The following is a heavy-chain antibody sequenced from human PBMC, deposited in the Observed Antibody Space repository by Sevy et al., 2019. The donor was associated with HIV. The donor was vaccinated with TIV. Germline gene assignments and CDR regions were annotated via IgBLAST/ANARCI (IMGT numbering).Heavy chain of an antibody. CDR1: GFTFSDHY. D-gene: IGHD6-13*01. J-gene: IGHJ4*02. CDR2: TRNKADSYTT. V-gene: IGHV3-72*01. Sequence: GESLKISCAASGFTFSDHYMEWVRQAPGKGLEWVGRTRNKADSYTTEYAAFVSGRFTISRVDSKNSLYLQMNSLKTEDTAVYYCATHAGIAAAGRVFDYWGQGTLVTVSS. CDR3: ATHAGIAAAGRVFDY.